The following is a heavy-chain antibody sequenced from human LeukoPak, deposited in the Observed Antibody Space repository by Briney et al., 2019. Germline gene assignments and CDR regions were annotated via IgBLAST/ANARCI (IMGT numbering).Heavy chain of an antibody. CDR2: IYPGDSDT. Sequence: GESLKISCKGSGYSFTSYWIGWVRQMPGKGLEWMGIIYPGDSDTRYSPSFQGQVTISADKSISTAYLQWSSLKASDTAMYYCXXXDLYGSAPFDPWGQGTLVTVSS. CDR3: XXXDLYGSAPFDP. V-gene: IGHV5-51*01. CDR1: GYSFTSYW. J-gene: IGHJ5*02. D-gene: IGHD3-10*01.